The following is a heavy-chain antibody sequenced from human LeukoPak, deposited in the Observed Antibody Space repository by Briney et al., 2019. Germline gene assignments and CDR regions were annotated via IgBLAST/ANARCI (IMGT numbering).Heavy chain of an antibody. CDR3: ARVLSGSGSLYYYYYYMDV. J-gene: IGHJ6*03. CDR2: IYSGGRT. D-gene: IGHD3-10*01. Sequence: GGSLRLSCAASGITVRSNYMSWVRQAPGKGLEWVSVIYSGGRTHYAASVKGRFTISRDNSKNTLYLQMNSLRAEDTAVYYCARVLSGSGSLYYYYYYMDVWDKGTTVTISS. V-gene: IGHV3-66*01. CDR1: GITVRSNY.